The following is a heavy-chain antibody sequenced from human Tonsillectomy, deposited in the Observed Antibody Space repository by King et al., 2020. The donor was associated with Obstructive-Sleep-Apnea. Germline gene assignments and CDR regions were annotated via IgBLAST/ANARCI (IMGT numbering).Heavy chain of an antibody. Sequence: QLVQSGAEVKKPGSSVKVSCKASGGTFSSYAISWVRQAPGQGLEWMGGIIPIFCTANYAQKFQGRVTITADESTSTAYMELSSLRSEDTAVYYCARDGGRAATYYYYYYGMDVWGQGTTVTVSS. D-gene: IGHD2-15*01. V-gene: IGHV1-69*01. J-gene: IGHJ6*02. CDR1: GGTFSSYA. CDR3: ARDGGRAATYYYYYYGMDV. CDR2: IIPIFCTA.